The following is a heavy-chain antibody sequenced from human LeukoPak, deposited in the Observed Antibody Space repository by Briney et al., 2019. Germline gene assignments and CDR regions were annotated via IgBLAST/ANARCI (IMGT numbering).Heavy chain of an antibody. J-gene: IGHJ4*02. CDR1: GGPLSSNSLY. D-gene: IGHD1-1*01. CDR2: IYCSGNT. V-gene: IGHV4-39*07. Sequence: WETLSLTCTVSGGPLSSNSLYWGGIPHPPGKGLVGVGCIYCSGNTYYNPSLRRLLTISVNTSKNQFSLKQSPVTAADTAVLLCARGELLFFDCWGQRALVTVAS. CDR3: ARGELLFFDC.